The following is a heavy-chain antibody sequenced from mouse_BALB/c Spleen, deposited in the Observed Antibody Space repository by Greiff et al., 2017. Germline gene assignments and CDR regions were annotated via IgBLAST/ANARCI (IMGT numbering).Heavy chain of an antibody. CDR3: ARDYDYGGFAY. Sequence: EGKLMESGAELVRPGALVKLSCKASGFNIKDYYMHWVKQRPEQGLEWIGWIDPENGNTIYDPKFQGKASITADTSSNTAYLQLSSLTSEDTAVYYCARDYDYGGFAYWGQGTLVTVSA. D-gene: IGHD2-4*01. J-gene: IGHJ3*01. CDR1: GFNIKDYY. V-gene: IGHV14-1*02. CDR2: IDPENGNT.